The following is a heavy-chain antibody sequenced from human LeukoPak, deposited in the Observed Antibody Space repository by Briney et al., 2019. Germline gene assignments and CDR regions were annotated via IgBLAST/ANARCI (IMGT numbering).Heavy chain of an antibody. D-gene: IGHD3-22*01. CDR3: ARASDSSGYYSGMDV. Sequence: SETLSLTCAVSGGSISSGGYSWSWIRQPPGKGLEWIGYIYHSGSTYYNPSLKSRVTISVDRSENQFSLKLSSVTAADTAVYYCARASDSSGYYSGMDVWGQGTTVTVSS. J-gene: IGHJ6*02. CDR2: IYHSGST. V-gene: IGHV4-30-2*01. CDR1: GGSISSGGYS.